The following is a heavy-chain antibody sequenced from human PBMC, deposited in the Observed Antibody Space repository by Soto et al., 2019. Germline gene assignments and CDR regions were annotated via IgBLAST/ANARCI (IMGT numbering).Heavy chain of an antibody. Sequence: QVQPVQSGAEVKKPGASVKVSCKASGYTFTNYDMHWVRQAPGQSLEWRGWINAGNGNTKYSQKFQGRVTITRDTSASIAYMELSSRRPEDPAVYACARASSGFVTDYWGQGPLVTVSS. J-gene: IGHJ4*02. V-gene: IGHV1-3*01. CDR3: ARASSGFVTDY. CDR1: GYTFTNYD. D-gene: IGHD6-13*01. CDR2: INAGNGNT.